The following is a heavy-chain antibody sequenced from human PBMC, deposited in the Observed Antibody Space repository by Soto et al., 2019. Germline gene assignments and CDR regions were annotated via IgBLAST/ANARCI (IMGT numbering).Heavy chain of an antibody. CDR1: RFTFNSYA. CDR3: AKFLAGFDDYFDY. CDR2: ISGSGGST. Sequence: GGSLRLSCAASRFTFNSYAMSLVRQAPGKGLEWVSAISGSGGSTYYADSVKGRFTISRDNSKNTLYLQMNSLRAEDTAVYYCAKFLAGFDDYFDYWGQGTLVTVSS. V-gene: IGHV3-23*01. D-gene: IGHD3-9*01. J-gene: IGHJ4*02.